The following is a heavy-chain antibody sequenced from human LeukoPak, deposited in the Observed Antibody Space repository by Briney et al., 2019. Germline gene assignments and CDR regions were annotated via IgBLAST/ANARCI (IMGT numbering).Heavy chain of an antibody. V-gene: IGHV4-59*01. CDR3: AREVRSWYQDAFDI. Sequence: SETLSLTCTVSGGSISSYYWSWIRQPPGKGLEWIGYIYYSGSTNYNPSLKSRVTISVDTSKNQFSLKLSSVTAADTAVYYCAREVRSWYQDAFDIWGQGTMVTVSS. CDR1: GGSISSYY. J-gene: IGHJ3*02. D-gene: IGHD6-13*01. CDR2: IYYSGST.